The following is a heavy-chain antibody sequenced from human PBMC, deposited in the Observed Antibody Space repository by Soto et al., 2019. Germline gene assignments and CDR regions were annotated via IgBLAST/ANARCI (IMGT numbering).Heavy chain of an antibody. Sequence: GASVKVSCKASGGTFSSYTISWVRQAPGQGLEWMGRIIPILGIANYAQKFQGRVTITADKSTSTAYMELSSLRTEDTAVYYCASSPKPFGVVISELDYWGQGTLVTVSS. CDR1: GGTFSSYT. V-gene: IGHV1-69*02. J-gene: IGHJ4*02. CDR3: ASSPKPFGVVISELDY. CDR2: IIPILGIA. D-gene: IGHD3-3*01.